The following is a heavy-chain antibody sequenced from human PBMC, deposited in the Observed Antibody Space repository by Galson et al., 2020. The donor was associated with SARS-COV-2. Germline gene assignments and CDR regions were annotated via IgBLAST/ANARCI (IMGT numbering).Heavy chain of an antibody. CDR1: GYTFTSYY. CDR2: INPSGRGT. D-gene: IGHD4-4*01. CDR3: ARDSQGGNDYNYLLF. Sequence: ASLKVSCKASGYTFTSYYIHWVRQAPGQGLEWMGIINPSGRGTTYAQKFQGRVSMTRDTSTSTVYMELSSLRPEDTAVYYCARDSQGGNDYNYLLFWGQGALVTVSS. V-gene: IGHV1-46*01. J-gene: IGHJ4*02.